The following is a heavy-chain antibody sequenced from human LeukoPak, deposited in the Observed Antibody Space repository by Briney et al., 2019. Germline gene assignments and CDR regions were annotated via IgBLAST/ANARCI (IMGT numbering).Heavy chain of an antibody. J-gene: IGHJ4*02. D-gene: IGHD6-13*01. CDR3: ARVRSAAAGPLDY. Sequence: GGSLRLSCAASGFTFSSYSMNWVRQAPGKGLEWVSSISSSSSYIYYADSVKGRFTISRDNAKKSLYPQMNRLRADDTAVYHCARVRSAAAGPLDYWGQGTLVTVSS. V-gene: IGHV3-21*01. CDR2: ISSSSSYI. CDR1: GFTFSSYS.